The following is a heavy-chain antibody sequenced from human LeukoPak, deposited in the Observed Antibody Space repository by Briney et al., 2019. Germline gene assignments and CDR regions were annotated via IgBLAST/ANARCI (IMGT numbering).Heavy chain of an antibody. J-gene: IGHJ4*02. CDR1: GGSFSGYY. Sequence: PSETLSLTCAVYGGSFSGYYWSWIRQPPGKGLEWIGEINHSGSTNYNPSLKSRVTISVDTSKNQFSLKLSSVTAADTAVYYCARSEVVYFDYWGQGTLVTVSS. CDR2: INHSGST. V-gene: IGHV4-34*01. CDR3: ARSEVVYFDY. D-gene: IGHD2-15*01.